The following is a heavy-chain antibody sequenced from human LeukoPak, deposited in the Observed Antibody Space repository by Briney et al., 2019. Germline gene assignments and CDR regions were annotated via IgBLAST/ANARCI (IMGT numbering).Heavy chain of an antibody. J-gene: IGHJ4*02. CDR1: GFTFSSYG. D-gene: IGHD3-22*01. CDR3: AKVGRYYDSSGILDY. V-gene: IGHV3-23*01. CDR2: ISGSGGST. Sequence: PGGSLRLSCAASGFTFSSYGMSWVRQAPGKGLEWVSAISGSGGSTYYADSVKGRFTISRDNSKNTLYLQMNSLRAEDTAVYYCAKVGRYYDSSGILDYWGQGTLVTVSS.